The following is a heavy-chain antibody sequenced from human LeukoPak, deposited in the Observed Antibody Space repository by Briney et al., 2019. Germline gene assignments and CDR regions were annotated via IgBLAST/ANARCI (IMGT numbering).Heavy chain of an antibody. D-gene: IGHD2-2*01. J-gene: IGHJ4*02. CDR1: GYTFTSYG. Sequence: ASVKVSCKASGYTFTSYGISWVRQAPGQGLEWMGWISAYNGNTNYAQKLQGRVTMTTDTSTSTAYMELRRLRSDDTAVYYCARDPAVVVPAAMSAMPDYWGQGTLVTVSS. CDR2: ISAYNGNT. V-gene: IGHV1-18*01. CDR3: ARDPAVVVPAAMSAMPDY.